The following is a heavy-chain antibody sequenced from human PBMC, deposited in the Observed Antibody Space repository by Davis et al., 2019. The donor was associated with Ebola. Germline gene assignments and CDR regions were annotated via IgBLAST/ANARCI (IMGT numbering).Heavy chain of an antibody. J-gene: IGHJ3*02. CDR1: GYTFTDYY. CDR2: SHPNGAAT. D-gene: IGHD4-23*01. Sequence: ASVQVSCKTSGYTFTDYYIHWMRQAPGQGLEWMGWSHPNGAATKYAQKFQGRVTLTRDRSISTAYMERSSLTHDDTAVYYCARDHPGPQTLDIWGQGTVITVSS. V-gene: IGHV1-2*02. CDR3: ARDHPGPQTLDI.